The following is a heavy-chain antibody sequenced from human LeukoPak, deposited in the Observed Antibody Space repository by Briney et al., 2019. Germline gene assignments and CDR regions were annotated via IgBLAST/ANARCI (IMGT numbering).Heavy chain of an antibody. V-gene: IGHV3-15*01. D-gene: IGHD2-8*01. CDR3: TTDTGYCTNGVCLDY. Sequence: GGSLRLSCAASGFTFSNAWMSWVRQAPGKGLEWVGRIKSKTDGGTTDYAAPVKGRFTISRDDSKNTLYLQMNSLKTEDTAVYYCTTDTGYCTNGVCLDYWGQGTLVTVSS. CDR1: GFTFSNAW. CDR2: IKSKTDGGTT. J-gene: IGHJ4*02.